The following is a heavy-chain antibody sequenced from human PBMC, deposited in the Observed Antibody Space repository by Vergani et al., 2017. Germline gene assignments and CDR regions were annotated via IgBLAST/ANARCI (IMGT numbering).Heavy chain of an antibody. J-gene: IGHJ4*02. CDR2: ISGSGVSA. CDR3: AKHYFVSGNYLFNS. V-gene: IGHV3-23*01. D-gene: IGHD3-10*01. Sequence: EVQLLESGGGLVQPGGSLRLTCAASEFTFRNYAMNWVRQAPGKRVEWVSGISGSGVSAYYTDSVKGRFTISRDNSKNMLFLQMNNLRTEDTAIYYCAKHYFVSGNYLFNSGGQGTLVTFS. CDR1: EFTFRNYA.